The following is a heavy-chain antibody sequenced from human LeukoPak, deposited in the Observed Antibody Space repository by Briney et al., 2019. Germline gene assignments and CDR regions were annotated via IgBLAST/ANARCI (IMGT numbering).Heavy chain of an antibody. CDR2: IYSSGNT. D-gene: IGHD6-19*01. J-gene: IGHJ4*02. CDR1: GFTFSSNY. CDR3: ARHFSSGYSFDY. V-gene: IGHV3-66*04. Sequence: PGGSLRLSCAASGFTFSSNYMSWVRQAPGKGLEWVSVIYSSGNTYYADPVKGRFTISRDKSKNTVYLQMNSLRAEDTAVYHCARHFSSGYSFDYWGQGTLVTVSS.